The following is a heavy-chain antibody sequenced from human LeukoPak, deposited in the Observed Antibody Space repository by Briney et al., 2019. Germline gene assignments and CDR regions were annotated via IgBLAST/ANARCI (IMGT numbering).Heavy chain of an antibody. Sequence: SETLSLTCAVYGGSFSGYYWSWIRQPPGKGLEWIGEINHSGSTNYNPSLKSRVTISVDTSKNQFSLKLSSVTAADTAVYYCARSRFWSGYYFSYYGMDVWGQGTTVTVSS. CDR2: INHSGST. V-gene: IGHV4-34*01. CDR3: ARSRFWSGYYFSYYGMDV. D-gene: IGHD3-3*01. J-gene: IGHJ6*02. CDR1: GGSFSGYY.